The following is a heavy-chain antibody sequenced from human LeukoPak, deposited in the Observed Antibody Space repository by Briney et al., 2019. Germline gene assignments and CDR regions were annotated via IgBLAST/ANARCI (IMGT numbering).Heavy chain of an antibody. V-gene: IGHV1-18*01. CDR3: ARDSRRTMVRGVIGY. J-gene: IGHJ4*02. CDR1: GYTFTSYG. CDR2: ISAYNGNT. Sequence: ASVKVSCKASGYTFTSYGISWVRPPPGQGLEGVGWISAYNGNTNYAQKLQGRVTMTTDTSTSTAYMELRSLRSDDTAVYYCARDSRRTMVRGVIGYWGQGTLVTVSS. D-gene: IGHD3-10*01.